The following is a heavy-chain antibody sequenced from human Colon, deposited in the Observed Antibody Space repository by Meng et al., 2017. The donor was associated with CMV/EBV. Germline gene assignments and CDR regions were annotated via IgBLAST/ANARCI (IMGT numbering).Heavy chain of an antibody. Sequence: SGFTFSSSAMTWVRQAPGKGLEWVSSISVSGGSTYYADSVKGRFTISRDNSKNMLYLQMDSLRAEDTAIYYCAKDVAVVLAAAMNYWGQGTLVTVSS. J-gene: IGHJ4*02. CDR3: AKDVAVVLAAAMNY. CDR2: ISVSGGST. CDR1: GFTFSSSA. D-gene: IGHD2-2*01. V-gene: IGHV3-23*01.